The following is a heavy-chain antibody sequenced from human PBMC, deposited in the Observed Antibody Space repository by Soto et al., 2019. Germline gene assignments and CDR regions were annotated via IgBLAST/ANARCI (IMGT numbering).Heavy chain of an antibody. D-gene: IGHD6-19*01. CDR1: GFTFSSYA. CDR3: AKDRKSGSGWYWDY. CDR2: ISGSGGST. Sequence: GGSLRLSCAASGFTFSSYAMSWVRQAPGKELEWVSGISGSGGSTYYADSVEGRFTISRDNSKNTLYLQVNSLRAEDTAIYYCAKDRKSGSGWYWDYWGQGTLVTVSS. V-gene: IGHV3-23*01. J-gene: IGHJ4*02.